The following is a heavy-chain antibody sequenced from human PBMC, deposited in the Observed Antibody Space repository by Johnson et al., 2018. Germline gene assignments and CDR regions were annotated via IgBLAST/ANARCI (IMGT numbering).Heavy chain of an antibody. D-gene: IGHD6-25*01. Sequence: VQLVQSGGGVVQPGRSLRLSCAASGYTFSSYAMSWVRQAPGKGLDWVAGISGSSDSTYYDDSMRGRFTISRDNPKHTLYLQMNSRRAEDTALHYCAKGSSPSGHGTLDYWGQGTLVTVSS. CDR1: GYTFSSYA. CDR3: AKGSSPSGHGTLDY. CDR2: ISGSSDST. V-gene: IGHV3-23*04. J-gene: IGHJ4*01.